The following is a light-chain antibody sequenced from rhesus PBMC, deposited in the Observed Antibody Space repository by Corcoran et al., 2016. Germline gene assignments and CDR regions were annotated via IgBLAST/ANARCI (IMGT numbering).Light chain of an antibody. CDR3: QHYSSWPLT. J-gene: IGKJ4*01. CDR1: QSVGSN. Sequence: EIVMTQSPATLSLSPGERVTLSCRASQSVGSNLAWYQQKAGQAPSLLIYGASPRATGIPDRFSGVGSVTDFTLTLTGLAPEDFALYYCQHYSSWPLTFGGGTKVEIK. V-gene: IGKV3-42*03. CDR2: GAS.